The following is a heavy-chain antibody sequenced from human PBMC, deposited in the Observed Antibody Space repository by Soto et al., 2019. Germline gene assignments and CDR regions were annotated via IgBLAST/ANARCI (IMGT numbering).Heavy chain of an antibody. CDR1: GYTFPSYY. CDR2: INPSGGST. D-gene: IGHD3-3*01. Sequence: ASVKVSCKASGYTFPSYYMNWVRQAPVQGLEWMGIINPSGGSTSYAQKFQGRVTMTRDTSTSTVYMELSSLRSEDTAEYYCARGITIFGLVIMQLIHYWCQGPLVSVSS. CDR3: ARGITIFGLVIMQLIHY. V-gene: IGHV1-46*01. J-gene: IGHJ4*02.